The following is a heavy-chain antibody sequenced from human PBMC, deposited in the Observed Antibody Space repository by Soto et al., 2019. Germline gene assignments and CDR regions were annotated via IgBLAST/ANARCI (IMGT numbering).Heavy chain of an antibody. CDR3: SKVLSRLAKGAFDI. CDR1: GFTFSSYA. Sequence: EVQLLESGGGLVQPGGSLRLSCAASGFTFSSYAMRWVRQAPGKGLEWVSAISGSGGSTYYADSVKGRFTISRDNDKNTRYLQRNSMRAEHTAVYYFSKVLSRLAKGAFDIWGLGTMDTVSS. D-gene: IGHD5-12*01. V-gene: IGHV3-23*01. CDR2: ISGSGGST. J-gene: IGHJ3*02.